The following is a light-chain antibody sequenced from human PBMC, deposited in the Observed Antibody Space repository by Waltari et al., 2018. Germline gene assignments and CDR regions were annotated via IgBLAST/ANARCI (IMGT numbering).Light chain of an antibody. Sequence: QSALTQPRSVSGSPGQSVTISCTGTSSDVGGYNSVSWYQQPPGKAPKLMIYDVTQRPSGGPVRCSGSKSGNTVSVTISGRQAEDEADYSCCSYAGSYTGVFGGGTTLSVL. J-gene: IGLJ3*02. CDR1: SSDVGGYNS. CDR3: CSYAGSYTGV. V-gene: IGLV2-11*01. CDR2: DVT.